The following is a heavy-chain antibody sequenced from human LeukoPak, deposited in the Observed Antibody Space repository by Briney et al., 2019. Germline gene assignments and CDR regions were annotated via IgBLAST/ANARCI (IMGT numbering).Heavy chain of an antibody. CDR1: GGSVSSYY. V-gene: IGHV4-59*02. Sequence: PSETLSLTCTVSGGSVSSYYWSWIRQPPGKGLEWIGYIYYSGSTNYNPSLKNRVTISVDTSKSNLSMKLSSVTAAEKAVYYCARGKEYDSTLDFDYWGQGTLVTVSS. CDR2: IYYSGST. CDR3: ARGKEYDSTLDFDY. J-gene: IGHJ4*02. D-gene: IGHD3-22*01.